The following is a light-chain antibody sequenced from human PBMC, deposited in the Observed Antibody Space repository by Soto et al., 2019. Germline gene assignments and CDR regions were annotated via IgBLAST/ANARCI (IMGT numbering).Light chain of an antibody. CDR1: SSDVGAYNY. V-gene: IGLV2-14*01. J-gene: IGLJ1*01. CDR3: RSHTTTGIHV. CDR2: DVT. Sequence: QSALTQPASVSGSPGQSITISCTGTSSDVGAYNYVSWCQQQPGKAPKLMIYDVTNRPSGFFGRFSGSKSGNTASLTISGPQAADEADFYCRSHTTTGIHVCGTGTQVTAL.